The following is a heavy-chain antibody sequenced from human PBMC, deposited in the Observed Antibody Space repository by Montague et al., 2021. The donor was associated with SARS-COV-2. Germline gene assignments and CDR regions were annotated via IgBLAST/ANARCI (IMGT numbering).Heavy chain of an antibody. J-gene: IGHJ5*02. CDR3: ARGPTVSSSGDYPGWFDP. CDR2: ISHSGST. Sequence: SETLSLTCTVSGGSISSSSYYWSWIRQPPGKGLEWIGEISHSGSTNYNPSLNSRVTISVDTSKNQFSLKLSSVTAADTAVYYCARGPTVSSSGDYPGWFDPWGQGTLVTVSS. D-gene: IGHD3-3*01. V-gene: IGHV4-39*07. CDR1: GGSISSSSYY.